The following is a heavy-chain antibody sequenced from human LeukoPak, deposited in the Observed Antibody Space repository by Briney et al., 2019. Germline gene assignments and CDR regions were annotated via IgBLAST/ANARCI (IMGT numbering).Heavy chain of an antibody. Sequence: GGSLRLSCAASGFTFSSSTMNWVRQAPGKGLEWVSSISSSSNYIYYADSVKGRFTISRDNAKNSPYLQMNSLRADDTAVYYCVRIPNSANFPNWFDPWGQGTLVTVSS. CDR2: ISSSSNYI. CDR3: VRIPNSANFPNWFDP. D-gene: IGHD4/OR15-4a*01. CDR1: GFTFSSST. J-gene: IGHJ5*02. V-gene: IGHV3-21*01.